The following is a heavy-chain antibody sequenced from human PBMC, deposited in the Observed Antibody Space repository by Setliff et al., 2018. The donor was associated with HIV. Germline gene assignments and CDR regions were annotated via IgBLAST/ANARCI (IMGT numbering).Heavy chain of an antibody. J-gene: IGHJ3*01. Sequence: PGGSLRLSCVGFGCTFISYWKHWVRQAHGKGRVWVSHLNTDETITNYADSVKCRFTISRDNAKNTLYLQKNDRRAEDTAVYYCEREDSSGYSFNVWGQGTRVTV. V-gene: IGHV3-74*01. CDR3: EREDSSGYSFNV. CDR2: LNTDETIT. CDR1: GCTFISYW. D-gene: IGHD3-22*01.